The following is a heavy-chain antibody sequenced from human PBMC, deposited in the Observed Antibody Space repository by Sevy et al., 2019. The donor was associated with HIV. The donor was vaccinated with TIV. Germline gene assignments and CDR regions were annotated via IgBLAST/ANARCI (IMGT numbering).Heavy chain of an antibody. CDR2: IKYDGSNK. CDR3: LPLLIAAAPHIDY. J-gene: IGHJ4*02. V-gene: IGHV3-30-3*01. CDR1: GFTFSSYA. Sequence: GGSLRLSCAASGFTFSSYAMHWVRQAPGKGLEWVAVIKYDGSNKYYADSVKGRFTISRDNPKNTLYLQMNSLRAEDTAVYYCLPLLIAAAPHIDYWGQGTLVTVSS. D-gene: IGHD6-13*01.